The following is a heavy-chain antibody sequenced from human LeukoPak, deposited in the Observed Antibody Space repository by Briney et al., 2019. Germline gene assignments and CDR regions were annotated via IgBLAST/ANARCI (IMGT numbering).Heavy chain of an antibody. V-gene: IGHV4-30-2*01. Sequence: SETLSLTCAVSGGSISSGGYSWSWIRQPPGKGLEWIGYIYHSGSTYYNPSLKSRVTISVDRSKNQFSLKLSSVTAADTAEYYCASQTAGDDYFDYWGQGTLVTVSS. J-gene: IGHJ4*02. CDR1: GGSISSGGYS. CDR2: IYHSGST. CDR3: ASQTAGDDYFDY.